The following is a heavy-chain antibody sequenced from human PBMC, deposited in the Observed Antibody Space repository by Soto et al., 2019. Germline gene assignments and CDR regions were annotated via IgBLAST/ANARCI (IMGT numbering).Heavy chain of an antibody. CDR2: ISSSSSTI. D-gene: IGHD1-1*01. CDR1: GFTFSSYS. V-gene: IGHV3-48*01. CDR3: ARADLYNWNDVSWFDP. Sequence: GGPLRLSCAASGFTFSSYSMNWVRQATGKGLEWVSYISSSSSTIYYADSVKGRFTISRDNAKNSLYLQMNSLRAEDTAVYYCARADLYNWNDVSWFDPWGQGTLVTVSS. J-gene: IGHJ5*02.